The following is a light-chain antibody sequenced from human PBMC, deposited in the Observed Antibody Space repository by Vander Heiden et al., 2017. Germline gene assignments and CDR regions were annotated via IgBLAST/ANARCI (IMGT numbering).Light chain of an antibody. CDR3: QVWDSSSDHVV. Sequence: SYVLTQPTSVSVAPGQTDRITCGGNNIGSKSGHWYQQKPGQAPVLVVYDDSDRPSAIPERFSGSNSGTTATLTISRVEAGDEADYYCQVWDSSSDHVVFGGGTKLTVL. V-gene: IGLV3-21*02. J-gene: IGLJ2*01. CDR2: DDS. CDR1: NIGSKS.